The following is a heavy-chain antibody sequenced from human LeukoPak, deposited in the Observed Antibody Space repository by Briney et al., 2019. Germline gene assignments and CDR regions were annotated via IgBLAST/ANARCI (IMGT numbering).Heavy chain of an antibody. CDR2: ISGSGIST. V-gene: IGHV3-23*01. CDR3: AKVGMTTVTTGPKYFDY. D-gene: IGHD4-17*01. Sequence: GGSLRLSCAASGFTFSGYAMSWVRQAPGKGPEWVSAISGSGISTYYADSVKGRFTISRDSSKNALYLQMNSLRAEDTAVYYCAKVGMTTVTTGPKYFDYWGQGTLVTVSS. CDR1: GFTFSGYA. J-gene: IGHJ4*02.